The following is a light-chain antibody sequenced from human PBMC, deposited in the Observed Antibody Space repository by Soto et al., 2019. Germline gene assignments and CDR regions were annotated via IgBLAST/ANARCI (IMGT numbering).Light chain of an antibody. CDR2: RNN. V-gene: IGLV1-47*01. Sequence: QSVLTQPSSASGTPGQGVSISCFGSNSNIGSNFVYWYQHFPGAAPKLLIFRNNQRPSGVPGRFSASKSGTSASLAISGLRSDDEADYYCATWDDGLSGWVFGGGTKLTVL. CDR3: ATWDDGLSGWV. J-gene: IGLJ3*02. CDR1: NSNIGSNF.